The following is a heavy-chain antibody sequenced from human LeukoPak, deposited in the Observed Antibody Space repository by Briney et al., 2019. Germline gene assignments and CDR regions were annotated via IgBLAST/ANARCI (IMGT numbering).Heavy chain of an antibody. CDR2: IGRSGDSI. Sequence: GGSLRLSCAASGFTFSSYAMSWVRQAPGKGLEWISAIGRSGDSIFYADSVKGRFTISRGNSKDTLYLQMNSLRAEDTAVYYCAKRPSAGNVYFDSWGQGTLVTVSS. V-gene: IGHV3-23*01. J-gene: IGHJ4*02. CDR1: GFTFSSYA. D-gene: IGHD6-13*01. CDR3: AKRPSAGNVYFDS.